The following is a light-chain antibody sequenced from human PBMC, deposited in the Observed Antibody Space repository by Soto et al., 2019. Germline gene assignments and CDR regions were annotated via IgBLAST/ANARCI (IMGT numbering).Light chain of an antibody. J-gene: IGLJ3*02. Sequence: SYELTQPPSVSVSPGQTASITCSGDKLGNKYACWYQQKPGQAPMLVIYKDRKRPSGIPERFSGSNSGNTATLTISGTQAMDEADYYCQVWDTSTRVFGGVTKLTVL. CDR2: KDR. CDR1: KLGNKY. CDR3: QVWDTSTRV. V-gene: IGLV3-1*01.